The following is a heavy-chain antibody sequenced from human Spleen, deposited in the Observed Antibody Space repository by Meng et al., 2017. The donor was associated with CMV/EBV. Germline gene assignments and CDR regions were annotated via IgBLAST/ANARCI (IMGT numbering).Heavy chain of an antibody. Sequence: GESLKISCAAPGFTFSSYAMHWVRQAPGKGLEWVAIISYDESTKYYADSVKGRFTISRDNSKNTLYLQMNSLTDEDTAVYYCARPLSAMTYTVAVWGQGTLVTVSS. CDR1: GFTFSSYA. CDR2: ISYDESTK. D-gene: IGHD2-2*01. V-gene: IGHV3-30*04. CDR3: ARPLSAMTYTVAV. J-gene: IGHJ4*02.